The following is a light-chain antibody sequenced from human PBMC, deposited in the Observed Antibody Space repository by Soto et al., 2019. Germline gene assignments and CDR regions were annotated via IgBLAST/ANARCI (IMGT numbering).Light chain of an antibody. J-gene: IGKJ2*01. V-gene: IGKV3-15*01. CDR3: QQYNKWPYT. CDR1: QHVSSN. CDR2: RAS. Sequence: EIVMTQSPATLSVSPGGRATLSCRASQHVSSNLAWYRQKPGQPPTLLIYRASTRATGIPATFSGSGSGTEFTLTISSLQYEDFAVYYCQQYNKWPYTFGQGTKLEI.